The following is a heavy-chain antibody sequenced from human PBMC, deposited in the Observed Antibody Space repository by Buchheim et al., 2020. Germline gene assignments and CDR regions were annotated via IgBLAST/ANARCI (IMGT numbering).Heavy chain of an antibody. J-gene: IGHJ2*01. CDR2: IHYSGGT. V-gene: IGHV4-59*01. CDR3: AGGGACSKYFDL. D-gene: IGHD1-26*01. CDR1: GGSIGSDY. Sequence: QEQLQESGPGLVKPSETLSSTCSVSGGSIGSDYWSWIRQPPGKGLEWIAFIHYSGGTNFNHSLKSRVTISVDTSKNQFSLKLSSVAAADTAVYYCAGGGACSKYFDLWGRG.